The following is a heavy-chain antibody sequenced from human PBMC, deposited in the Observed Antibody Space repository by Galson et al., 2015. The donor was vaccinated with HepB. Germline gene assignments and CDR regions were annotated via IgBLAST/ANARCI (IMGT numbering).Heavy chain of an antibody. D-gene: IGHD3-22*01. CDR1: GFTFSSYA. Sequence: SLRLSCAASGFTFSSYAMHWVRQAPGKGLEWVAVISYDGSNKYYADSVKGRFTISRDNSKNTLYLQMNSLRAEDTAVYYCARGDSSGYYYAWGYYYGMDVWGQGTTVTVS. J-gene: IGHJ6*02. CDR2: ISYDGSNK. CDR3: ARGDSSGYYYAWGYYYGMDV. V-gene: IGHV3-30-3*01.